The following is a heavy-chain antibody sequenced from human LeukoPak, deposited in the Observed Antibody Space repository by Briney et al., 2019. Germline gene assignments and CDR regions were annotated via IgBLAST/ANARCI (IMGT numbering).Heavy chain of an antibody. CDR3: ARDLEQWLERAFDI. CDR2: ISSSGSTI. D-gene: IGHD6-19*01. Sequence: PGGSLRLSCAASGFTFSDYYMSWIRQAPGKGLEWVSYISSSGSTIYYADSVKGRFTISRDNAKNSLYLQMNSLRAEDTAVYYCARDLEQWLERAFDIWGQGTMVTVSS. CDR1: GFTFSDYY. J-gene: IGHJ3*02. V-gene: IGHV3-11*01.